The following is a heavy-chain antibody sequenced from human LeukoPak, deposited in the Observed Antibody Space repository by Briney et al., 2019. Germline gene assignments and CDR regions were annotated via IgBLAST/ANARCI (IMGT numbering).Heavy chain of an antibody. CDR3: ARVEGLKRELLTFDY. V-gene: IGHV4-34*01. D-gene: IGHD1-26*01. J-gene: IGHJ4*02. CDR1: GGSFNDYY. CDR2: IRHTGST. Sequence: SETLSLTCAVYGGSFNDYYWSWIRQPPGKGLEWIGEIRHTGSTNYNPSLESRVTISIDTSKRHFSLKLTSVTAADTAVYYCARVEGLKRELLTFDYWGQGTLVTVSS.